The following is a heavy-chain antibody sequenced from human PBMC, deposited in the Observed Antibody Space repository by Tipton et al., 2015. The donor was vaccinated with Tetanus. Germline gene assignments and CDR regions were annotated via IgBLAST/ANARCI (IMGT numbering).Heavy chain of an antibody. CDR1: GDSISSFY. D-gene: IGHD2-21*01. CDR2: IYQNGDA. V-gene: IGHV4-59*01. J-gene: IGHJ6*02. CDR3: ARERIEAFHYHGLDV. Sequence: TLSLTCTVSGDSISSFYWYWIRQPPGKGLEWIAYIYQNGDANYNPSLQSRVTISVDTSKNQFPLQLAFVTAADTAIYYCARERIEAFHYHGLDVWGPGTTVTVSS.